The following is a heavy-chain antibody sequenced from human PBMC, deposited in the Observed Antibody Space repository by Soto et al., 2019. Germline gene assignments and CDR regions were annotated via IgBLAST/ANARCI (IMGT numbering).Heavy chain of an antibody. CDR1: GCSISGSSTYY. CDR2: IYYSGIT. D-gene: IGHD1-7*01. V-gene: IGHV4-39*01. Sequence: PXETLSLTCTVSGCSISGSSTYYWGWIRQSPGKGLEYIGIIYYSGITYYNPSLKSRVTISVDTSKNQFSLKLSSVTAADTAVYYCARGLTGTMMKISCFDLWGQGTLVTVSS. J-gene: IGHJ5*02. CDR3: ARGLTGTMMKISCFDL.